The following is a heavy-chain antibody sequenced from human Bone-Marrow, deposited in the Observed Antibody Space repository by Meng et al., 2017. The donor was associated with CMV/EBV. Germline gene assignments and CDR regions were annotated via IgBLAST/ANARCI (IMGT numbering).Heavy chain of an antibody. D-gene: IGHD1-1*01. CDR2: ISSSSSYI. V-gene: IGHV3-21*01. CDR1: GFTFSSYS. CDR3: ARSMLEVNRYYYGMDV. Sequence: GESLKISCAASGFTFSSYSMNWVRQAPGKGLEWASSISSSSSYIYYADSVKGRFTISRDNAKNSLYLQMNSLRAEDTAVYYCARSMLEVNRYYYGMDVWGEGTPVTVFS. J-gene: IGHJ6*04.